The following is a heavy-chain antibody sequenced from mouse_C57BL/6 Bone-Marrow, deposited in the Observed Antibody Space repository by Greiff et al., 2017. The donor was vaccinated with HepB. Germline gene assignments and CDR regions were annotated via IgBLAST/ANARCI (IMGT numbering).Heavy chain of an antibody. D-gene: IGHD2-1*01. CDR2: ISDGGSYT. J-gene: IGHJ4*01. CDR3: ARSLLRAMDY. V-gene: IGHV5-4*03. CDR1: GFTFSSYA. Sequence: EVMLVESGGGLVKPGGSLKLSCAASGFTFSSYAMSWVRQTPEKRLEWVATISDGGSYTYYPDNVKGRFTISRDNAKNNLYLQMSQLKSEDTAMYYCARSLLRAMDYWGQGTSVTVSS.